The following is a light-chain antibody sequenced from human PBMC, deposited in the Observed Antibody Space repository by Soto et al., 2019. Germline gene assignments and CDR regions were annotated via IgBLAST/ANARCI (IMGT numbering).Light chain of an antibody. Sequence: VLTQSPGTLSLSPGEGATLSCRAMQGVASDLAWYLQKPGQPPRLLIYHASIRATGIPDRISGSGSERDFTLTISRMEPEDAAVYYCQQYLNSPRTFGQGTKVDIK. CDR1: QGVASD. CDR3: QQYLNSPRT. J-gene: IGKJ1*01. CDR2: HAS. V-gene: IGKV3-20*01.